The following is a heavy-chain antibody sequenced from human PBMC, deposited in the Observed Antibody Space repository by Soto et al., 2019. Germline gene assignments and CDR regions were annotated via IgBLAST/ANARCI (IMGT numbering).Heavy chain of an antibody. V-gene: IGHV3-33*01. Sequence: QVPLVESGGGVVQPGRSLRLSCAASGFTFSSYGMHWVRQAPGKGLEWVAVIWYDGSNKYYADSVKGRFTIYRDNSKNTLYLQMNSLRAEDTAVYYGARDYWGRGRWLQTAALGYWGQGTLGTVSS. D-gene: IGHD3-16*01. CDR2: IWYDGSNK. CDR3: ARDYWGRGRWLQTAALGY. CDR1: GFTFSSYG. J-gene: IGHJ4*02.